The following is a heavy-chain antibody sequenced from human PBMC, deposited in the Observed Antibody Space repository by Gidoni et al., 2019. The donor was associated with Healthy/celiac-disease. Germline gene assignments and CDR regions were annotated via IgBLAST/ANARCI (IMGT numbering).Heavy chain of an antibody. CDR3: ARGRYDYVWGSYRQGFDY. CDR2: INHSGST. D-gene: IGHD3-16*02. J-gene: IGHJ4*02. Sequence: QVQLQQWGAGLLKPPETLSPPCAVSGGSFSGYYWSWIRQPPGKGLEWIGEINHSGSTNYNPSLKSRVTISVDTSKNQFSLKLSSVTAADTAVYYCARGRYDYVWGSYRQGFDYWGQGTLVTVSS. CDR1: GGSFSGYY. V-gene: IGHV4-34*01.